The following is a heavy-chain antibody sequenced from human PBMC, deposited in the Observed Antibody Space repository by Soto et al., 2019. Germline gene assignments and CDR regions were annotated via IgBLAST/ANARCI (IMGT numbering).Heavy chain of an antibody. J-gene: IGHJ6*02. CDR2: IYYSGST. V-gene: IGHV4-31*03. CDR1: GGSISSGGYY. CDR3: ARVMYSSSSLADYYYYGMDV. D-gene: IGHD6-6*01. Sequence: QVQLQESGPGLVKPSQTLSLTCTVSGGSISSGGYYWSWIRQHPGKGLEWIGYIYYSGSTYYNPYLKSRVTISVDTSKNQFSLKLSSVTAADTAVYYCARVMYSSSSLADYYYYGMDVWGQGTTVTVSS.